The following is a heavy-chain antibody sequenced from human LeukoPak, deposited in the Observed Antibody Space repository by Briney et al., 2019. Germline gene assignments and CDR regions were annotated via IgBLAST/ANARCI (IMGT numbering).Heavy chain of an antibody. CDR2: ISSSSSYI. CDR1: GFTFSSYS. J-gene: IGHJ6*02. CDR3: ARVPPDSYGSGYYYGMDV. Sequence: GGSLRLSCAASGFTFSSYSMNWVRQAPGKGLEWVSSISSSSSYIYYADSVKGRFTISRDNAKNSLYLQMNSLRAEDTAVYYCARVPPDSYGSGYYYGMDVWGQGTTVTVSS. D-gene: IGHD3-10*01. V-gene: IGHV3-21*01.